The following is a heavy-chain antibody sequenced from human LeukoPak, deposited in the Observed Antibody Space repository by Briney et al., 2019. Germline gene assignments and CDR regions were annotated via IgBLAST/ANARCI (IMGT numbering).Heavy chain of an antibody. Sequence: SVKVSCKASVDTFVNYAINWVRQAPGQGLEWMGRIIPIFPKTDYAQKFQGRVTITADKSTSTAYLELSSLSSEDTAVYYCARDPKVIVVPDSRNDRNDPWGQGTLVTVSS. D-gene: IGHD1-1*01. J-gene: IGHJ5*02. V-gene: IGHV1-69*04. CDR3: ARDPKVIVVPDSRNDRNDP. CDR1: VDTFVNYA. CDR2: IIPIFPKT.